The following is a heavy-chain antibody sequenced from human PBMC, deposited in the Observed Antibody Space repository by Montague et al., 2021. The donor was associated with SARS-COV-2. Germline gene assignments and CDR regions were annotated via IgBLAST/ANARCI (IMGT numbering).Heavy chain of an antibody. J-gene: IGHJ3*02. V-gene: IGHV4-59*01. CDR2: IYNSGST. CDR1: GGSISRYS. D-gene: IGHD6-13*01. Sequence: SETLSLTCTVSGGSISRYSCSWIRQPPGTGLKRIGFIYNSGSTNXNPSSSSRITISVDTSTNQFSLKLSSVAAADTAVYYCARVGRGSSWYEVAFDIWGQGTMVTVSS. CDR3: ARVGRGSSWYEVAFDI.